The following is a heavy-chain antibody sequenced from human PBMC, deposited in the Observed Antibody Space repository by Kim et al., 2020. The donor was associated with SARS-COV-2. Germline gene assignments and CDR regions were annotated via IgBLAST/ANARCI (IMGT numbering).Heavy chain of an antibody. J-gene: IGHJ6*01. D-gene: IGHD3-3*01. CDR1: GFTFSDYA. Sequence: GGSLRLSCAASGFTFSDYAMHWVRQAPGKGLEWVSLISGDGGSTYYADSVKGRFTISRDNSKNSLYLQMNSLRTEDTALYYCAKAGPDYDFWSGYNGLHYAHYGMDDRGQGAPVTVS. V-gene: IGHV3-43*02. CDR3: AKAGPDYDFWSGYNGLHYAHYGMDD. CDR2: ISGDGGST.